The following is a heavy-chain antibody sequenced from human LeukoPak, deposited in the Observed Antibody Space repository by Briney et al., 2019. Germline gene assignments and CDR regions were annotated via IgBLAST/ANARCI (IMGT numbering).Heavy chain of an antibody. CDR2: IYSGSST. CDR1: GLTVSSNY. D-gene: IGHD5-12*01. Sequence: EGSLRLSCAASGLTVSSNYMSWVRQAPGKGLEWVSLIYSGSSTYYADSVKGRFTISRDKSKNTLYLQMSSLRVEDTAVYYCAMGAIVATIDYWGQGTLVTVSS. CDR3: AMGAIVATIDY. J-gene: IGHJ4*02. V-gene: IGHV3-66*01.